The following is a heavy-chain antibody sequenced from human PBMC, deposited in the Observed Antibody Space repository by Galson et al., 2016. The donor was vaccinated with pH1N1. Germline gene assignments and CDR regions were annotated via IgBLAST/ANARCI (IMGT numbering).Heavy chain of an antibody. Sequence: QSGAEVKKPGESLKISCKASGYTFTNYWISWVRQMPGKGIEWMGRIAPRDSHASYSPAFRGLVSISSHKSTDTASLQWSSLKASDTAMYYRGRHADLWTPDYWGQGTLVTVSS. CDR3: GRHADLWTPDY. V-gene: IGHV5-10-1*01. CDR2: IAPRDSHA. J-gene: IGHJ4*02. D-gene: IGHD2-21*01. CDR1: GYTFTNYW.